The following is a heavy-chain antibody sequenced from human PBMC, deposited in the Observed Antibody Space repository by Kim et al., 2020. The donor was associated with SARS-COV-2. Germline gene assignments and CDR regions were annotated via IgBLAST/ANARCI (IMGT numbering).Heavy chain of an antibody. Sequence: GGSLRLSCTPSGFTYSSYAMIWVRQAPGKGPEWVTDIGSSGVKTYYADSVKGRFTISRDNSKDTLYLQMNGLRAEDTAVYYCAKRPRGQYYFDDWGQGTLVTVSA. D-gene: IGHD3-10*01. CDR1: GFTYSSYA. V-gene: IGHV3-23*01. CDR3: AKRPRGQYYFDD. J-gene: IGHJ4*02. CDR2: IGSSGVKT.